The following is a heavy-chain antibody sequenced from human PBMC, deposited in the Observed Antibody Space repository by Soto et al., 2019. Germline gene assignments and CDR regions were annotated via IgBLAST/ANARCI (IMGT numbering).Heavy chain of an antibody. J-gene: IGHJ4*02. Sequence: SVKVSCKASGYTFTSCSMHWVQHSPGQGLEWMGIINPSGGSTSYAQKFQGRVTMTRDTSTSTVYMELSSLRSEDTAVYYCARMGSYTPFDYWGQGTLVTVTS. D-gene: IGHD1-26*01. CDR3: ARMGSYTPFDY. V-gene: IGHV1-46*01. CDR2: INPSGGST. CDR1: GYTFTSCS.